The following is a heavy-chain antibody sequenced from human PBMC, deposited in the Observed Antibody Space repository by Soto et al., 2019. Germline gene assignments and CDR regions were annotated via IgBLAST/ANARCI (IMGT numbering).Heavy chain of an antibody. J-gene: IGHJ4*02. CDR1: GFTFSSYA. CDR2: ISGSGGST. D-gene: IGHD3-10*01. CDR3: AKVPLLWFGELLAYYFDY. Sequence: GVSLRLSCAASGFTFSSYAMSWVRQAPGKGLEWVSAISGSGGSTYYADSVKGRFTISRDNSKNTLYLQMNSLRAEDTAVYYCAKVPLLWFGELLAYYFDYWGQGTLVTVSS. V-gene: IGHV3-23*01.